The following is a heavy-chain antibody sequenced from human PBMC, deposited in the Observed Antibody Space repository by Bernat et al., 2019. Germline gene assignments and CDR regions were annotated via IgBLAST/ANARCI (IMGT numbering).Heavy chain of an antibody. Sequence: QVQLQESGPGLVKPSETLSLTCTVSGGSISSYYWSWIRQPPGKGLEWIGYIYYSGSTYYNPSLKSRVTISVDTSKNQFSLKLSSVTAADTAVYYCARHLGDIAANFDPWGQGTLVTVSS. CDR3: ARHLGDIAANFDP. CDR1: GGSISSYY. D-gene: IGHD6-13*01. V-gene: IGHV4-59*04. CDR2: IYYSGST. J-gene: IGHJ5*02.